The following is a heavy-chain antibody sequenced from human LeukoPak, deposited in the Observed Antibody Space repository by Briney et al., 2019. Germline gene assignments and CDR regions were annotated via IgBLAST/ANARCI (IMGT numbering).Heavy chain of an antibody. CDR3: ARGAYYYDSSSYNWYFDL. J-gene: IGHJ2*01. D-gene: IGHD3-22*01. V-gene: IGHV4-39*01. CDR1: AGSISLSSYY. Sequence: MRSYTLSTPSTVPAGSISLSSYYWGWIRQPPGKRPERIGSTYYSGSICYNPSLKSRVTISVDTSKNQFSLKLSSVPAANTAVYYCARGAYYYDSSSYNWYFDLWGRGTLVTVSS. CDR2: TYYSGSI.